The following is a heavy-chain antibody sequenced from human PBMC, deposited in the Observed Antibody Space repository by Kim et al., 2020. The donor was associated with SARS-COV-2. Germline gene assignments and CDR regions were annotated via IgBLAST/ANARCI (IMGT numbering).Heavy chain of an antibody. J-gene: IGHJ4*02. CDR1: GLTFSDHY. CDR2: SRNKANGYST. CDR3: TRVVEGSGRNDY. V-gene: IGHV3-72*01. D-gene: IGHD2-15*01. Sequence: GGSLSLSCAVSGLTFSDHYMDWVRQAPGKGLEWVARSRNKANGYSTEYAASVKGRFSISRDFSRNSLYLQMSSLETEDTAMYYCTRVVEGSGRNDYWGQGILVTVSS.